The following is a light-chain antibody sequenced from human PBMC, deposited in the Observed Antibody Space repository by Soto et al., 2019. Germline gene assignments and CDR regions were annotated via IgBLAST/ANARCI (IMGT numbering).Light chain of an antibody. Sequence: DIQMTQSPTSLSASVGDGVTITCQASQDIRYSLNWLQQKPGKAPKLLMYDASSVAAGVPSSFSGAGSGTEFTFTINSLRPEDVSTYYFQQSHDLPLTFGGGT. CDR1: QDIRYS. J-gene: IGKJ4*01. CDR2: DAS. V-gene: IGKV1-33*01. CDR3: QQSHDLPLT.